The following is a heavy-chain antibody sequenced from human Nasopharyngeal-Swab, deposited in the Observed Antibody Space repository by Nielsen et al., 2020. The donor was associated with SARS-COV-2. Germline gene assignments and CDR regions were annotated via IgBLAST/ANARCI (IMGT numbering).Heavy chain of an antibody. J-gene: IGHJ5*02. D-gene: IGHD3-10*01. CDR2: IKHDGSEK. V-gene: IGHV3-7*01. CDR3: ARGHGVWFGEPDNWFDP. Sequence: GESLKISCAASGFTFSSYWMSWVRQAPGKGLEWVANIKHDGSEKYYVDSVKGRFTISRDNAKNSLYLQMNSLRAEDTAVYYCARGHGVWFGEPDNWFDPWGQGTLVTVSS. CDR1: GFTFSSYW.